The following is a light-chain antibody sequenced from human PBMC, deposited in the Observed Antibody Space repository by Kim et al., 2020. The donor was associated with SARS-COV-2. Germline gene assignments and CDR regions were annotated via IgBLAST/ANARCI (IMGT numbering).Light chain of an antibody. Sequence: SVSQGQTASFTCSGDKLGDKYTSWYKQRPGQSPVLVIYQDTKRPSGIPERFSGSNSGNTATLTISEAQAMDEADYYCQAWDSSTVVFGGGTQLTVL. CDR1: KLGDKY. CDR3: QAWDSSTVV. J-gene: IGLJ3*02. V-gene: IGLV3-1*01. CDR2: QDT.